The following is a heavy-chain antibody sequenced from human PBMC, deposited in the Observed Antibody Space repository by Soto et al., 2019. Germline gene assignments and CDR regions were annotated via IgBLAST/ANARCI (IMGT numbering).Heavy chain of an antibody. CDR3: ARDPYYYDSSGYYREGQTYYYGMDV. CDR1: GYTFTSYG. D-gene: IGHD3-22*01. Sequence: GASVKVSCKASGYTFTSYGISWVRQAPGQGLEWMGWISAYNGNTNYAQKLQGRVTMTTDTSTSTAYMELRSLGSDDTAVYYCARDPYYYDSSGYYREGQTYYYGMDVWGQGTTVTVSS. J-gene: IGHJ6*02. CDR2: ISAYNGNT. V-gene: IGHV1-18*04.